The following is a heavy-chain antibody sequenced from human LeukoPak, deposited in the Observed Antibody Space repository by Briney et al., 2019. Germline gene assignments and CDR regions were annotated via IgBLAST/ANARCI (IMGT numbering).Heavy chain of an antibody. V-gene: IGHV4-59*12. CDR2: IYYSGST. Sequence: ASETLSLTCTVSGGSISSYYWSWIRQPPGKGLEWIGYIYYSGSTYYNPSLKSRVTISVDTSKNQFSLKLSSVTAADTAVYYCAREGRGSDHIDYWGQGTLVTVSS. J-gene: IGHJ4*02. CDR3: AREGRGSDHIDY. CDR1: GGSISSYY. D-gene: IGHD3-10*01.